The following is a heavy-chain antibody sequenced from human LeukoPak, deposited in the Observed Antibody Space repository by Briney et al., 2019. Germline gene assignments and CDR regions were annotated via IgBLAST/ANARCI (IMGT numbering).Heavy chain of an antibody. Sequence: SETLSLTCTVSGGSISTFYWTWIRQPAGKGLEWIGRINNSGSTNYNPSLRSRVSMSVDRSKNQFSVTLSSVTAADTAVYFCAREGGDPRWLDPWGQGTLVAVSS. J-gene: IGHJ5*02. V-gene: IGHV4-4*07. CDR2: INNSGST. D-gene: IGHD6-25*01. CDR3: AREGGDPRWLDP. CDR1: GGSISTFY.